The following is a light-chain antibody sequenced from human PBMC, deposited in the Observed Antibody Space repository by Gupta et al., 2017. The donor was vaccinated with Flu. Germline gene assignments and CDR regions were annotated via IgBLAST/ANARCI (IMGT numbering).Light chain of an antibody. J-gene: IGLJ2*01. V-gene: IGLV3-25*02. CDR1: ALPKQY. CDR2: EDT. CDR3: QSTDNIGPDSVV. Sequence: SFQLPQPPSVSVSPGQTARITCSGDALPKQYTYWYQQKPGRAPQLMIYEDTERPSGIPERFSGSSSGTTVTLIINGVQAEEEADYYCQSTDNIGPDSVVFGGGTKLTVL.